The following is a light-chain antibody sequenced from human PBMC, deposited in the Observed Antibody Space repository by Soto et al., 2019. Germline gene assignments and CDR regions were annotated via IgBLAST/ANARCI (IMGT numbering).Light chain of an antibody. Sequence: QAVVTQPPSVSGAPGQRVTISCTGSSSNIGAVYDVHWYQQLPGTVPKLLIYGNSNRPSGVPDRFSGSRSGTSASLAITGLQAEDEADYYCQSYDSSLSGSVVFGGGTKLTVL. V-gene: IGLV1-40*01. CDR2: GNS. CDR1: SSNIGAVYD. J-gene: IGLJ2*01. CDR3: QSYDSSLSGSVV.